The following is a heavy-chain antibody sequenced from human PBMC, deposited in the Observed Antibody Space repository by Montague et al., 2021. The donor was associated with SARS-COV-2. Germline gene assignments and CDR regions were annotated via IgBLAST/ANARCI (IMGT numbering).Heavy chain of an antibody. CDR1: GGSISSYY. D-gene: IGHD2-15*01. Sequence: SETLSLTCTVSGGSISSYYWSWIRQPPGKGLEWIGYIYYSGSTNYNPSLKSRVTISVDTSKNQFSLKLSSVTAADTAVYYCARGSGGSSPEDWLGFDPWGQGTLVTVFS. J-gene: IGHJ5*02. CDR3: ARGSGGSSPEDWLGFDP. V-gene: IGHV4-59*01. CDR2: IYYSGST.